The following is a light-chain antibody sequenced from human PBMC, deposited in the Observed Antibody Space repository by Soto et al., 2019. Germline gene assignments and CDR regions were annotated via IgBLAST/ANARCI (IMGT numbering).Light chain of an antibody. V-gene: IGKV1-5*01. J-gene: IGKJ1*01. CDR1: QSISSW. CDR3: QQYDTYSRT. CDR2: DAS. Sequence: DIQMTQSPSTLSASVGDRVTITCRASQSISSWLAWYQQKPGKAPKLLIYDASSLERGVPSRFSGSGSGTEFTLTISSLQPDDFATYYCQQYDTYSRTFGRGTKVEI.